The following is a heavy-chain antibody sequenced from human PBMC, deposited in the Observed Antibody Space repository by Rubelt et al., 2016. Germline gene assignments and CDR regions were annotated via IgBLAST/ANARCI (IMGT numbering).Heavy chain of an antibody. CDR3: APTIVGVVYHRLAAFDI. Sequence: QITLKESGPTLVKPTQTLTLTCTFSGFSLSTSGVGVGWIRQPPGKALEWLALIYWDDDKRYSPSLKSRLTITKDTSKIQVVLTTTNMDPVATATYCCAPTIVGVVYHRLAAFDIWGQGTMVTVSS. D-gene: IGHD3-3*01. CDR1: GFSLSTSGVG. V-gene: IGHV2-5*02. CDR2: IYWDDDK. J-gene: IGHJ3*02.